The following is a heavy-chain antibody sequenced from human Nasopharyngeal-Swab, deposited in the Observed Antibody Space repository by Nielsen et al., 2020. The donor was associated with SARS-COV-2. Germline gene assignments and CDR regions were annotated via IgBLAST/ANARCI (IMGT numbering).Heavy chain of an antibody. Sequence: WIRQPPGKGLEWIGSIYYSGSTYYNPSLKGRVTISVDTSKNQFSLKLSSVTAADTAVYYCARDYRGAGYYYYGMDVWGQGTTVTVSS. D-gene: IGHD1-26*01. CDR3: ARDYRGAGYYYYGMDV. CDR2: IYYSGST. V-gene: IGHV4-39*02. J-gene: IGHJ6*02.